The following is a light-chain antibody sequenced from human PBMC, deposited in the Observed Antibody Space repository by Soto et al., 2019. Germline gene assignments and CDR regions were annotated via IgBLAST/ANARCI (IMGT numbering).Light chain of an antibody. V-gene: IGLV2-14*03. CDR3: SSYTSSSTVV. CDR2: GVS. CDR1: SSDVGDYNY. Sequence: QSVLTQPASVSGSPGQSITISCTVTSSDVGDYNYVSWYQQHPGKAPKLMIYGVSNRPSGVSNRFSGSKSGNTASLTITGLQAEDEAHYYCSSYTSSSTVVFGGGTKLTVL. J-gene: IGLJ2*01.